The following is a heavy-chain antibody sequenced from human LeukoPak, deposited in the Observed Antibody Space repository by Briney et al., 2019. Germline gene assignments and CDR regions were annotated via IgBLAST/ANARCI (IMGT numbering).Heavy chain of an antibody. D-gene: IGHD2-15*01. CDR3: ARDHCSGGSCYIDY. J-gene: IGHJ4*02. CDR2: IYYSGST. V-gene: IGHV4-59*01. CDR1: GGSISSYY. Sequence: SETLSLTCTVSGGSISSYYWSWIRQPPGEGLEWIGYIYYSGSTNYNPSLKSRVTISVDTSKNQFSLKLSSVTAADTAVYYCARDHCSGGSCYIDYWGQGTLVTVSS.